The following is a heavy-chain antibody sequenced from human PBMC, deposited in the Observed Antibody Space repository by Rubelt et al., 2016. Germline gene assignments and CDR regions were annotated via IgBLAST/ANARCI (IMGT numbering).Heavy chain of an antibody. CDR2: IYYSGST. CDR1: GGSISSSSYY. J-gene: IGHJ4*02. D-gene: IGHD3-3*01. Sequence: QLQLQESGPGLVKLSETLSLTCTVSGGSISSSSYYWGWIRQPPGKGLEWIGSIYYSGSTYYNPSLKSRVTISVDTSRNQFSLRLRSVTAAGTAVYYWARGRFLEWLPPDYWGQGTLVTVSS. V-gene: IGHV4-39*01. CDR3: ARGRFLEWLPPDY.